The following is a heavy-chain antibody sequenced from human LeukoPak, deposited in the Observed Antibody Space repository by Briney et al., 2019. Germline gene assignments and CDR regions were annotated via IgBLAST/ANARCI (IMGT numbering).Heavy chain of an antibody. Sequence: GGSLRLSCAASGFTSSSYAMHWVRRAQAKGLGGVAVISCDGSNKYYADSVKGRFTISRDNSKNTLYLQMNSLRAEDTAVYYCARDDRLGSSGNYGMDVWGQGTTVTVSS. CDR3: ARDDRLGSSGNYGMDV. CDR2: ISCDGSNK. J-gene: IGHJ6*02. D-gene: IGHD3-22*01. V-gene: IGHV3-30-3*01. CDR1: GFTSSSYA.